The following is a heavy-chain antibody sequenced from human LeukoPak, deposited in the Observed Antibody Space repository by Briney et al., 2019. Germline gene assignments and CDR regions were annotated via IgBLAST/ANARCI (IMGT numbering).Heavy chain of an antibody. CDR1: GGSISSSSYY. Sequence: PSETLSLTCTVSGGSISSSSYYWGWIRQPPGKGLEWIGSIYYSGSTYYNPSLKSRVTISVDASKNQFSLKLSSVTAADTAVYYCARPEYYDFFGNYYYMDVWGKGTTVTVSS. V-gene: IGHV4-39*01. D-gene: IGHD3-3*01. CDR3: ARPEYYDFFGNYYYMDV. J-gene: IGHJ6*03. CDR2: IYYSGST.